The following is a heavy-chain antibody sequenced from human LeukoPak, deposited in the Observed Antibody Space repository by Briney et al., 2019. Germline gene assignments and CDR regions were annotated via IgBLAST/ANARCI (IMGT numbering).Heavy chain of an antibody. J-gene: IGHJ4*02. CDR1: GGTFSSYA. CDR3: VRDWGSSGTGGY. CDR2: IIPILGIA. V-gene: IGHV1-69*04. Sequence: SVKVSCKASGGTFSSYAISWVRQAPGQGLEWMGRIIPILGIANYAQKFQGRVTITADKSTSTAYMELSSLRSEDTAVYYCVRDWGSSGTGGYWGQGTLVTVSS. D-gene: IGHD6-25*01.